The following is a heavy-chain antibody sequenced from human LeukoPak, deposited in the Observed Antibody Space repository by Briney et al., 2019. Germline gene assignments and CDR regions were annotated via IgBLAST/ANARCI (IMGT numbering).Heavy chain of an antibody. Sequence: GGSLRLSCAASGFTVSSNYMSWVRQAPGKGLEWVSVIYSGGSTYYADSVKGRFTISRDNAKNSLYLQMNSLRAEDTAVYYCARDGYDYVWGGFHYYYGMDVWGQGTTVTVSS. D-gene: IGHD3-16*01. J-gene: IGHJ6*02. V-gene: IGHV3-53*01. CDR3: ARDGYDYVWGGFHYYYGMDV. CDR1: GFTVSSNY. CDR2: IYSGGST.